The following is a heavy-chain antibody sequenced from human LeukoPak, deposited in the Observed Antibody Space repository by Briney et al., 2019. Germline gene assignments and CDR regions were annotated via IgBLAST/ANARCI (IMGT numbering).Heavy chain of an antibody. D-gene: IGHD5-12*01. CDR3: RGVGFRGYVDY. Sequence: GESLRLSCAASGFPFSSYAMSWVRQAPGKGLEWVSTISNSDDSTYYADSVKGRFTISRDNSENTLFLQMNSLRAEDTAVYRARGVGFRGYVDYWGQGTLVTVSS. CDR2: ISNSDDST. J-gene: IGHJ4*02. V-gene: IGHV3-23*01. CDR1: GFPFSSYA.